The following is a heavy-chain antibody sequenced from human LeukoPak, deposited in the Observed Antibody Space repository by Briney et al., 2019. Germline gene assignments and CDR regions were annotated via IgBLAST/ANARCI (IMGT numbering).Heavy chain of an antibody. D-gene: IGHD3-10*01. J-gene: IGHJ5*01. V-gene: IGHV4-4*07. CDR3: ARQTRSGSYSGGFDS. CDR1: GGSISGYY. Sequence: SETLSLTCTVSGGSISGYYWSWIRQPAGKGLEGIGRIYTSGTTNYKPSLKRRLTMSVDTSKNQFSLKLSSVTAADTAVYYCARQTRSGSYSGGFDSWGQGTLVAVSS. CDR2: IYTSGTT.